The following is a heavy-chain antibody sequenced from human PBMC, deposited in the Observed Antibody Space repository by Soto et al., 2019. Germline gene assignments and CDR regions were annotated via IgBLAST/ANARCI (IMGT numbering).Heavy chain of an antibody. CDR2: ISSSSSYI. J-gene: IGHJ4*02. Sequence: GGSLRLSCAASGFTFSSYSMNWVRQAPGKGLEWVSSISSSSSYIYYADSVKGRFTISRDNAKYSLYLQMNSLRAEDTAVYYCAREPTVAGDGYYFDYWGQGTLVTVSS. CDR3: AREPTVAGDGYYFDY. V-gene: IGHV3-21*01. D-gene: IGHD6-19*01. CDR1: GFTFSSYS.